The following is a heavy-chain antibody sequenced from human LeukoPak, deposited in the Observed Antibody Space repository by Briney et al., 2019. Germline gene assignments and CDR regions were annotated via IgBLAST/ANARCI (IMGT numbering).Heavy chain of an antibody. Sequence: GGSLRLSCAASGFTFSSYAIHWVRQAPGKGLEWVVVIAYDGGNKYYVDSVKGRFTISRDNSKNTLFLQMNSLRAADTAVYYCARDSSPWYYYDRSGSNGFDPWGQGTLVTVSS. D-gene: IGHD3-22*01. CDR2: IAYDGGNK. CDR1: GFTFSSYA. CDR3: ARDSSPWYYYDRSGSNGFDP. V-gene: IGHV3-30-3*01. J-gene: IGHJ5*02.